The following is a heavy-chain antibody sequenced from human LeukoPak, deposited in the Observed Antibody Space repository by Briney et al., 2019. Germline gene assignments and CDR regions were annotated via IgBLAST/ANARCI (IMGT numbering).Heavy chain of an antibody. J-gene: IGHJ4*02. V-gene: IGHV3-48*04. D-gene: IGHD5-24*01. CDR2: ISSSGSTI. Sequence: GGSLRLSCAASGFIFSNYAMSWVRQAPGKGLEWVSYISSSGSTIYYADSVKGRFTISRDNAKNSLYLQMNSLRAEDTAVYYCARDGGLVVEMATINFDYWGQGTLVTVSS. CDR1: GFIFSNYA. CDR3: ARDGGLVVEMATINFDY.